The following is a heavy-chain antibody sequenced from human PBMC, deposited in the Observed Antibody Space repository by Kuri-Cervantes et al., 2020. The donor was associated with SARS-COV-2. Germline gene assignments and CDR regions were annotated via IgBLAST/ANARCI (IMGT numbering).Heavy chain of an antibody. Sequence: ASVKVSCKASGYTFTSYDINWVRQATGQGLEWMGWMNPNSGNTGYAQKFQGRVTITRNTSISTAYMELSSLRSEDTAIYFCARGREYCTGTSCYNFWGQGTLVTVSS. CDR2: MNPNSGNT. CDR1: GYTFTSYD. J-gene: IGHJ1*01. V-gene: IGHV1-8*03. D-gene: IGHD2-2*02. CDR3: ARGREYCTGTSCYNF.